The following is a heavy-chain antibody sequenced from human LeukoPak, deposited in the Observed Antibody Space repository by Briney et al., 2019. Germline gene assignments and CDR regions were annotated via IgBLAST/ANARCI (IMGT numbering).Heavy chain of an antibody. Sequence: SQTLSLTCAISGDSVSSNSASWNWIRQSPSRGLEWLGRTYCRFKWRNDYAVSVKSRITISPDTSKNQFSLQLNSVTPEDTAVYYCARGTGDSCKDWGLGTLVTVSS. CDR1: GDSVSSNSAS. V-gene: IGHV6-1*01. D-gene: IGHD3-22*01. CDR3: ARGTGDSCKD. J-gene: IGHJ4*02. CDR2: TYCRFKWRN.